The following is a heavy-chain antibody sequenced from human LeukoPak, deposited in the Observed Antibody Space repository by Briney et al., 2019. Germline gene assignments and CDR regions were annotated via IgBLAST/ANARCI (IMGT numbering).Heavy chain of an antibody. CDR3: ARDREERSGYYYMDV. D-gene: IGHD3-3*01. V-gene: IGHV4-38-2*02. CDR1: GYSISSGYY. Sequence: PSETLSLTCTVSGYSISSGYYWGWIRQPPGKGLEWIGIIYHSGSTYYNPSLKSRLTISADTSKNQFSLRLSSVTAADTAVYYCARDREERSGYYYMDVWGKGTTVTISS. J-gene: IGHJ6*03. CDR2: IYHSGST.